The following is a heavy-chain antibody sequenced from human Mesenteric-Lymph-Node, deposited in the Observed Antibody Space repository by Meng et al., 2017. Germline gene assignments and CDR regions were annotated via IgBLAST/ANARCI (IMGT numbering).Heavy chain of an antibody. CDR2: IYHSGST. Sequence: SETLSLTCTVSGYSISSGYYWGWIRQPPGKGLEWIGSIYHSGSTYYNPSLKSRVTISVDTSKNQFSLKLSSVTAADTAVYYCARRGGLWFGELVPDAFDIWGQGTMVTVSS. D-gene: IGHD3-10*01. CDR1: GYSISSGYY. V-gene: IGHV4-38-2*02. J-gene: IGHJ3*02. CDR3: ARRGGLWFGELVPDAFDI.